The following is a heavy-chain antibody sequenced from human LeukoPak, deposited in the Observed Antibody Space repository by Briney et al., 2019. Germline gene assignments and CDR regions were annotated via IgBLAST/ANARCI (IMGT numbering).Heavy chain of an antibody. D-gene: IGHD6-13*01. CDR1: GYTFTSYA. J-gene: IGHJ5*02. CDR3: ARDIMRKQQLVNWFDP. Sequence: ASVKVSCKASGYTFTSYAMHWVRQAPGQRLEWMGWINAGNGNTKYSQEFQGRVTITRDTSASTAYMELSSLRSEDTAVYYCARDIMRKQQLVNWFDPWGQGTLVTVSS. V-gene: IGHV1-3*01. CDR2: INAGNGNT.